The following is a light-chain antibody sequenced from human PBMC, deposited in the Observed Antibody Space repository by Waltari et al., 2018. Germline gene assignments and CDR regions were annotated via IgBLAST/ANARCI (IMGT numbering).Light chain of an antibody. Sequence: DIQMTQSPSSLSASVRARVTITCRASQSISSYLNWYQQRPGKAHKLLIYAASSLQSGVPSRFSGRGSGTDFTLTISSLQPEDFATYYCQQSYSTPHFGPGTKVDIK. CDR3: QQSYSTPH. CDR2: AAS. V-gene: IGKV1-39*01. J-gene: IGKJ3*01. CDR1: QSISSY.